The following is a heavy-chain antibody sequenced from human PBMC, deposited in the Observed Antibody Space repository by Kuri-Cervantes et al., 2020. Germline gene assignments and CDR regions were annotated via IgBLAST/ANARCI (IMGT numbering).Heavy chain of an antibody. D-gene: IGHD3-9*01. Sequence: SETLSLTCTVSGGSISSSSYYWGWIRQPPGKGLEWIGEINHSGSTNYNPTLKSRVTISVDTSKNQFSLKLSSVTAADTAVYYCARPYELRDFDWPPMDVWGQGTTVTVSS. CDR2: INHSGST. V-gene: IGHV4-39*07. CDR1: GGSISSSSYY. CDR3: ARPYELRDFDWPPMDV. J-gene: IGHJ6*02.